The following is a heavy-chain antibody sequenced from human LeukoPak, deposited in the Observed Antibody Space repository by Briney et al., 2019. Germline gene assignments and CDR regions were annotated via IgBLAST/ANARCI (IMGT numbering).Heavy chain of an antibody. CDR1: GGSISSYY. Sequence: SETLSLTCTVSGGSISSYYWSWIRQPPGKGLEWIGYIYYSGSTNYNPSLKSRVTISVDTSKNQFSLKLSSVTAADTAVYYCARDHSPILYYYYGMDVWGQGTTVTVSS. J-gene: IGHJ6*02. CDR2: IYYSGST. CDR3: ARDHSPILYYYYGMDV. D-gene: IGHD5-18*01. V-gene: IGHV4-59*01.